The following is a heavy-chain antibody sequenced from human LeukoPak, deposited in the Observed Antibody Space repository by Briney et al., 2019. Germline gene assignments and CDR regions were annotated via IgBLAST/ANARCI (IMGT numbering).Heavy chain of an antibody. D-gene: IGHD6-19*01. V-gene: IGHV3-21*06. Sequence: GGSLRLSCAASGFTFSSYSMNWVRQAPGKGLEWVSSISSSSSYIYYADSVKGRFTISRDNAKNSLYLQMNSLRAEDTAVYYCASCRSSSGWYYGMDVWGKGTTVTVSS. CDR1: GFTFSSYS. J-gene: IGHJ6*04. CDR2: ISSSSSYI. CDR3: ASCRSSSGWYYGMDV.